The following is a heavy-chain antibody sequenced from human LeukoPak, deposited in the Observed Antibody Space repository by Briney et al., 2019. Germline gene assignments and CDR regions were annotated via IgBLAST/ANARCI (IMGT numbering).Heavy chain of an antibody. CDR3: ARSDLNYFSNDFGY. D-gene: IGHD1-1*01. CDR1: GFTFSSYE. J-gene: IGHJ4*02. CDR2: ISSSGSPM. V-gene: IGHV3-48*03. Sequence: GGSLRLSCAASGFTFSSYEMNWVRQAPGKGLEWVSYISSSGSPMYYADSVRGRFTISRDNAKNSLYLQMNSLRDEDTAVYYCARSDLNYFSNDFGYWGQGTLVTVSS.